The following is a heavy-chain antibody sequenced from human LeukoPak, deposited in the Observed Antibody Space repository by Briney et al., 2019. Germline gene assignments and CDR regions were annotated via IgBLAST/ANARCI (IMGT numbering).Heavy chain of an antibody. D-gene: IGHD2-2*02. CDR3: AKDSDTPGYFDY. Sequence: GGSPRPSCAASGFTFSNYAMNWVRQAPGKGLEWISGIGGSGTGTFYADSVKGRFTISRDNSKNTLFLQMTSLRAEDTAIYYCAKDSDTPGYFDYWGQGTPVTVSS. V-gene: IGHV3-23*01. CDR2: IGGSGTGT. CDR1: GFTFSNYA. J-gene: IGHJ4*02.